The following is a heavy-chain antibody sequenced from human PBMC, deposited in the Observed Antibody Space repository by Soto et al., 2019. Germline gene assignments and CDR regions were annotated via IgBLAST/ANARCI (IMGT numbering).Heavy chain of an antibody. CDR1: GGSISSSNW. D-gene: IGHD6-13*01. CDR2: IYHSGST. J-gene: IGHJ5*02. Sequence: LSLTCAVSGGSISSSNWWSWVRQPPGKGLEWIGEIYHSGSTNYNPSLKSRVTISVDKSKNQFSLKLSSVTAADTAVYYCARDPRPGIAAAGIDPWGQGTLVTVSS. CDR3: ARDPRPGIAAAGIDP. V-gene: IGHV4-4*02.